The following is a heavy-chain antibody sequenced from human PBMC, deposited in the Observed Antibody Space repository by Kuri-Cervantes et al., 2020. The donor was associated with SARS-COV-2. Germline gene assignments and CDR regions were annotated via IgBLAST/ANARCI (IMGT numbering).Heavy chain of an antibody. CDR1: GFTFDDYA. D-gene: IGHD3-3*01. V-gene: IGHV3-NL1*01. J-gene: IGHJ4*02. CDR2: IYSGGST. Sequence: GGSLRLSCAASGFTFDDYAMHWVRQAPGKGLEWVSLIYSGGSTDYAESVKDRFTISRDNSRNTVYLQMNSLRAEDTAVYYCAREGDFWSGYLVDYFDYWGQGTLVTVSS. CDR3: AREGDFWSGYLVDYFDY.